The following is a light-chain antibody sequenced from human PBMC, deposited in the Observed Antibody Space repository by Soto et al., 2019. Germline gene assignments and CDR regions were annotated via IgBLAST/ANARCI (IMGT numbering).Light chain of an antibody. CDR3: CSHAGGSSWV. J-gene: IGLJ3*02. CDR2: DVT. Sequence: QSALTQPRSVSGSPGQSVTISCTGTSGDVGAYDRVSWYQHHPTKAPKLIIYDVTNRPSGVPYRFSGSKSGSTASLTISGLQAEDEADYYCCSHAGGSSWVFGGGTSSPS. CDR1: SGDVGAYDR. V-gene: IGLV2-11*01.